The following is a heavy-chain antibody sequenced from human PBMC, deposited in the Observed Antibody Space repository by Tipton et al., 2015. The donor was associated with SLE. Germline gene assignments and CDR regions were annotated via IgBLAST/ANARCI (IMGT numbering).Heavy chain of an antibody. CDR1: GGSISSSDNY. D-gene: IGHD2-2*01. J-gene: IGHJ6*02. V-gene: IGHV4-39*07. CDR3: ARGCSSSTCEPFYFFGMDV. CDR2: VFRGGST. Sequence: LRLSCTVSGGSISSSDNYWGWVRQPPGKGLEWIGEVFRGGSTNHSPSLESRVTITVDMSKNQFSLRLISVTAADTAVYYCARGCSSSTCEPFYFFGMDVWGQGTTVTVSS.